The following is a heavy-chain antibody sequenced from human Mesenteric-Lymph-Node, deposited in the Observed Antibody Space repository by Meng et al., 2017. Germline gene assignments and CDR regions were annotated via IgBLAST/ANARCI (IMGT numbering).Heavy chain of an antibody. CDR1: GYTFTSYG. V-gene: IGHV1-69*06. CDR2: IIPIFGTA. CDR3: ARERNYDSISDAFDI. J-gene: IGHJ3*02. D-gene: IGHD3-22*01. Sequence: SVKVSCKASGYTFTSYGISWVRQAPGQGLEWMGGIIPIFGTANYAQKFQGRVTITADKSTSTAYMELSSLRSEDTAVYYCARERNYDSISDAFDIWGQGTMVTVSS.